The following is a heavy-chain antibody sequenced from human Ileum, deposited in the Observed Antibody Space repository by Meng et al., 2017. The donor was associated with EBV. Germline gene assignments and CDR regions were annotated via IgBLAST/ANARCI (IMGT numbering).Heavy chain of an antibody. CDR2: IYYSGTT. V-gene: IGHV4-39*07. Sequence: QVRLQGLGPGLLKPSETRSMTCSVSGVSFRSRQYYWGWIRQPPGKALEWIASIYYSGTTYYNPSLQSRVSISVDKSKNQVSLNMTSMTAADTAVYYCASRELAPFDYWGQGTLVTVSS. J-gene: IGHJ4*02. CDR1: GVSFRSRQYY. D-gene: IGHD1-26*01. CDR3: ASRELAPFDY.